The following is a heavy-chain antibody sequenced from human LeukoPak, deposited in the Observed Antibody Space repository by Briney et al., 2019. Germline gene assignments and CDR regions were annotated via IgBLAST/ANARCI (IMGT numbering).Heavy chain of an antibody. CDR1: GFTFSSYA. D-gene: IGHD3-22*01. V-gene: IGHV3-23*01. Sequence: PGGSLRLSCAASGFTFSSYAMSWVRQAPGKGLEWVSAISGSGGSTYYADSVKGRFTISRGNSKNTLYLQMNSLRAEGTAVYYCAKGYDSSGYFGYWGQGTLVTVSS. J-gene: IGHJ4*02. CDR2: ISGSGGST. CDR3: AKGYDSSGYFGY.